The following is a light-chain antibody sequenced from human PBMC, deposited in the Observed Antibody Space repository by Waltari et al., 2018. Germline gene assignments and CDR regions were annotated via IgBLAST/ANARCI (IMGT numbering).Light chain of an antibody. Sequence: QSVLTQPPSVSGAPGQRVPISCTGSSSNIGAGFDVNWYQQRPGSAPKLLIYGNNNRPSGVPDRFSGSKSGASASLAITGLQAEDEADYYCQSYDNRLSGWVFGGVTELAVL. CDR3: QSYDNRLSGWV. J-gene: IGLJ3*02. V-gene: IGLV1-40*01. CDR1: SSNIGAGFD. CDR2: GNN.